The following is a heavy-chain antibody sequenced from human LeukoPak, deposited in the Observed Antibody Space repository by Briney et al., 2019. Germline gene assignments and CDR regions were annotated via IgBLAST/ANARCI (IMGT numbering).Heavy chain of an antibody. CDR3: ARRTVRGAFDI. V-gene: IGHV4-59*08. CDR2: IYYSGST. D-gene: IGHD4-17*01. CDR1: GGSFSSYS. Sequence: PSETLSLTCTVSGGSFSSYSWSWIRQPPGKGLEWIGYIYYSGSTNYNPSLKSRVTISVDTSKNQFSLKLSSVTAADTAVYYCARRTVRGAFDIWGQGTMVTVSS. J-gene: IGHJ3*02.